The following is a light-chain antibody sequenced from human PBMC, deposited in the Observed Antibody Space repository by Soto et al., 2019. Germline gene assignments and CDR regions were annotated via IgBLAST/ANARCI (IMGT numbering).Light chain of an antibody. Sequence: IPVTQSPSSLSASVGDRVTITCQASQDISNYLNWYQQKPGIAPKLLIFDASILQSGVPSRFSGSGSGTEFTLSISRLQTDDFATYYCQQYGSFSPITFGGGTKVDIK. J-gene: IGKJ4*01. CDR1: QDISNY. CDR2: DAS. CDR3: QQYGSFSPIT. V-gene: IGKV1-33*01.